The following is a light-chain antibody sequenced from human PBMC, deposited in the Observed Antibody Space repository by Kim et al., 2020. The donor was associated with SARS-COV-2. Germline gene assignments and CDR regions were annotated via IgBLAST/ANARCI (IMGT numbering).Light chain of an antibody. Sequence: PASISCTSRQSLVHSDRNLVMIWLHPRPGQPPRLLIYKVSSRFSGVPDIFSGSGSGTDFTLKISRVVAEDVGVYYCLQATQFPYTFAQGTKLEI. V-gene: IGKV2-24*01. CDR2: KVS. CDR1: QSLVHSDRNLV. CDR3: LQATQFPYT. J-gene: IGKJ2*01.